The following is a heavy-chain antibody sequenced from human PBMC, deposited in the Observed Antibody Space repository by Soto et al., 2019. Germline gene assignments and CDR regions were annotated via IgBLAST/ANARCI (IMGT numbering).Heavy chain of an antibody. CDR3: ARSGLPFDY. V-gene: IGHV3-64*01. D-gene: IGHD2-21*02. Sequence: EVPLVESGGGLVQPGGSLRLSCAASGFTFSSSAMHWVRQAPGKGLEYVSGISRNGGSTYYANSVKGRFTISRDNSKSTLYLQVGSLRAEDMAVYYCARSGLPFDYWGQGTLVTVSS. CDR2: ISRNGGST. CDR1: GFTFSSSA. J-gene: IGHJ4*02.